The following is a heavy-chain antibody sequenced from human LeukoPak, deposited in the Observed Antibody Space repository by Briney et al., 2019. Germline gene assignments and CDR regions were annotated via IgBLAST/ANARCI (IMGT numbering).Heavy chain of an antibody. V-gene: IGHV4-61*01. CDR2: IYYSGST. CDR3: ATCRDEFGDYGFTS. Sequence: PSETLSLTCTVSGGSVSSGSYHWSWIRQLPGKGLEWVGYIYYSGSTNYNPSLKSRVTFSVDTSKNLFSLKLTSLTAADTAVYYCATCRDEFGDYGFTSWGQGTLVTVSS. CDR1: GGSVSSGSYH. J-gene: IGHJ5*02. D-gene: IGHD4-17*01.